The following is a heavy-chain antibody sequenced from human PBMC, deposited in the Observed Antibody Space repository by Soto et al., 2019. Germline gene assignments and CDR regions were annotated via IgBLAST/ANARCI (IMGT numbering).Heavy chain of an antibody. V-gene: IGHV3-7*03. CDR2: IKQDGSEK. Sequence: LRLSCAASGFTFSSYWMSWVRQAPGKGLEWVANIKQDGSEKYYVDSVKGRFTISRDNAKNSLYLQMNSLRAEDTAVYYCAREVAHCSSTSCYYGVDVWGQGTTVTVSS. J-gene: IGHJ6*02. CDR1: GFTFSSYW. D-gene: IGHD2-2*01. CDR3: AREVAHCSSTSCYYGVDV.